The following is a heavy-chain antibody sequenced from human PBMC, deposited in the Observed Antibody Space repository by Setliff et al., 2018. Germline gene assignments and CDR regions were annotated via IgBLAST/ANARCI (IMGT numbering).Heavy chain of an antibody. J-gene: IGHJ5*02. CDR3: AREHPRYYYGENWFDP. D-gene: IGHD3-22*01. CDR1: DFSINSGYY. Sequence: PSETLSLTCSVSDFSINSGYYWGWIRQSPGEGLEWIGSIYRNGNTYYNPSLKSRVTISVDTSKNQFSLKLSSVTAADTAVYYCAREHPRYYYGENWFDPWGQGTLVTVSS. CDR2: IYRNGNT. V-gene: IGHV4-38-2*02.